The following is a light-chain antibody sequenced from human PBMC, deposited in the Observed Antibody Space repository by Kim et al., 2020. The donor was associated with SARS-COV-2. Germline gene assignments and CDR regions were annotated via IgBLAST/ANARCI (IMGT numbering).Light chain of an antibody. V-gene: IGKV3-20*01. Sequence: SPVERATLSCRASQSVSGSHLAWYQQKPGQTPRILIYDASSRVTGISDRFSGIGSGTDFTLTISRLQPEDFAVYYCQQYAASPFTFGGGTKVDIK. J-gene: IGKJ4*01. CDR1: QSVSGSH. CDR2: DAS. CDR3: QQYAASPFT.